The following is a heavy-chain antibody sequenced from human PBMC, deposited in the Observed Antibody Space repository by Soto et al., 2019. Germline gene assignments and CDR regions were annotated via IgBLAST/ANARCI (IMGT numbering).Heavy chain of an antibody. D-gene: IGHD3-3*01. J-gene: IGHJ4*02. V-gene: IGHV3-64*02. CDR1: GFTFSSSA. CDR3: ARGRDDFWSGYYTGWGELDY. CDR2: ISSNGGST. Sequence: GGSLRLSCAASGFTFSSSAMHWVRQAPGKGLEYVSAISSNGGSTYYADSVKGRFTISRDNSKNTLYLQMGSLRAEDMAVYYCARGRDDFWSGYYTGWGELDYWGQGTLVTVSS.